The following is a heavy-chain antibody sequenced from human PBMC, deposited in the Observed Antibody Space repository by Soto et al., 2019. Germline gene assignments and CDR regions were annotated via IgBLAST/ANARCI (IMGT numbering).Heavy chain of an antibody. V-gene: IGHV1-69*13. Sequence: SVKVSCKASGGTFSSYAISWVRQAPGQGLEWMGGIIPIFGTANYAQKFQGRVTITADESTSTAYMELSSLRSEDTAVYYCARGLMAGDYYYYGMDVWGQGTTVTVS. CDR2: IIPIFGTA. D-gene: IGHD6-19*01. CDR3: ARGLMAGDYYYYGMDV. J-gene: IGHJ6*02. CDR1: GGTFSSYA.